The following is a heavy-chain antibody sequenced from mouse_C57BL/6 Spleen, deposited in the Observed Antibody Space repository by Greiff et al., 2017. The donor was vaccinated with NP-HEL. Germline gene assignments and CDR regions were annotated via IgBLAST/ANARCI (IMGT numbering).Heavy chain of an antibody. D-gene: IGHD2-4*01. CDR2: INYDGSST. CDR1: GFTFSDYY. J-gene: IGHJ3*01. CDR3: AREGIYYDYGGFAY. Sequence: EVMLVESEGGLVQPGSSMKLSCTASGFTFSDYYMAWVRQVPEKGLEWVANINYDGSSTYYLDSLKSRFIISRDNAKNILYLQMSSLKSEDTATYYCAREGIYYDYGGFAYWGQGTLVTVSA. V-gene: IGHV5-16*01.